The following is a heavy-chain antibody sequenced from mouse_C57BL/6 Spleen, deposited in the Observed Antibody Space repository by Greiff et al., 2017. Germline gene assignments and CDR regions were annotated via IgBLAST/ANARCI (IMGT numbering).Heavy chain of an antibody. CDR3: ARTGTRFDY. CDR1: GYTFTSYW. CDR2: IYPGSGST. J-gene: IGHJ2*01. D-gene: IGHD4-1*01. V-gene: IGHV1-55*01. Sequence: QVQLQQPGAELVKPGASVKMSCKASGYTFTSYWITWVKQRPGQGLEWIGDIYPGSGSTHYNEKFKSKATLNVDTSSSTAYMQLSSLTSEDSAVYYCARTGTRFDYWGQGTTLTVSS.